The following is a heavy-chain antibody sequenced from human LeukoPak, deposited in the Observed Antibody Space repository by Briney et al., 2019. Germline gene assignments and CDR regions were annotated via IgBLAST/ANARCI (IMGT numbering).Heavy chain of an antibody. Sequence: GGPLGFSGLASGLTFGTFTMNWARKPPGKGREWVGRIKSKTDGGTTDCAAPVKGRFTISRDDSKNTLYLQMNSLKTEDTAVYYCTTDFWNDYWGQGTLVTVSS. CDR1: GLTFGTFT. V-gene: IGHV3-15*01. CDR2: IKSKTDGGTT. CDR3: TTDFWNDY. J-gene: IGHJ4*02. D-gene: IGHD1-1*01.